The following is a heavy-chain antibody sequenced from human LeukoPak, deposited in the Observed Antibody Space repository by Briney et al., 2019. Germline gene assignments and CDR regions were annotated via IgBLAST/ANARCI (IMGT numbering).Heavy chain of an antibody. CDR1: GFTFTNYG. J-gene: IGHJ4*02. V-gene: IGHV3-30*03. Sequence: GGSLRLSCAGSGFTFTNYGVHWVRQPPGKGLEWVAGISYDGGHIYYGDSVKGRFTISRDNSKNTLYLQPNSLRAEDTAVYYCARGSSSWYYFDYWGQGTLVTVSS. D-gene: IGHD6-13*01. CDR3: ARGSSSWYYFDY. CDR2: ISYDGGHI.